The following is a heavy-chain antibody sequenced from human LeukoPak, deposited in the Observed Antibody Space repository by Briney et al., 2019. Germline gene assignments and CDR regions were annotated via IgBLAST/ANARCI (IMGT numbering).Heavy chain of an antibody. CDR3: ARDPTSQGRDGHNWESYYFDY. CDR1: GFTFSDYY. J-gene: IGHJ4*02. V-gene: IGHV3-11*01. D-gene: IGHD5-24*01. Sequence: PGGSLRLSCAASGFTFSDYYMSWIRQAPGKGLEWVSYISSSGSTIYYADSVKGRFTISRDNAKNSLYLQMNSLRAEDTAVYYCARDPTSQGRDGHNWESYYFDYWGQGTLVTVSS. CDR2: ISSSGSTI.